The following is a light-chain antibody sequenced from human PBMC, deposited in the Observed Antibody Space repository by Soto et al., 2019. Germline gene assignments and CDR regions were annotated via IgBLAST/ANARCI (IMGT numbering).Light chain of an antibody. CDR3: SSYKSSSTLPYV. Sequence: QSALTQPASVSGSPGQSITISCTGTSSDVGGYNLVSWYQQYPDKAPKLMIFDVNNRPSGVSNRFSGSKSGNTASLTISGLQAEEEADYYCSSYKSSSTLPYVFGTGTKLTVL. V-gene: IGLV2-14*01. J-gene: IGLJ1*01. CDR2: DVN. CDR1: SSDVGGYNL.